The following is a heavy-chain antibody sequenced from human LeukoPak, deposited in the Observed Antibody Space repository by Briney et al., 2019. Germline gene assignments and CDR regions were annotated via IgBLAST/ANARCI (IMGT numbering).Heavy chain of an antibody. V-gene: IGHV4-59*12. J-gene: IGHJ4*02. D-gene: IGHD5-12*01. CDR2: MSYSGST. Sequence: SETLSLTCTVSGGSSSSYYWSWIRQPPGKGLEWIGYMSYSGSTNYNPSLKSRVTISVDTSKNQFSLKLSSVTAADTAVYYCAREYSGYDSGFDYWGQGTLVTVSS. CDR1: GGSSSSYY. CDR3: AREYSGYDSGFDY.